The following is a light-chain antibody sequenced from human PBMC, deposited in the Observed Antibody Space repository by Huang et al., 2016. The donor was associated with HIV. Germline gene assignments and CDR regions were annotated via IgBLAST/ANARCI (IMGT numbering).Light chain of an antibody. CDR1: QSVSSSY. CDR3: QQYDSSPWT. Sequence: EIVLTQSPGTLSLSPGERATLSCRASQSVSSSYLAGYQQKPGQAPRLLFYGASSRATGIPDRFSGSGSGTDFTLTISRLEPEDFAVYYCQQYDSSPWTFGQGTKVEIK. CDR2: GAS. V-gene: IGKV3-20*01. J-gene: IGKJ1*01.